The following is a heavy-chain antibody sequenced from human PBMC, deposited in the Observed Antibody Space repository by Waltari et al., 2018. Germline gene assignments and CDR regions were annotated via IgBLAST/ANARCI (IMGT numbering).Heavy chain of an antibody. V-gene: IGHV3-7*01. J-gene: IGHJ4*02. Sequence: EVQLVESGGGLVQPGGSLRLSCAASGFTFSSYWMSWVRQAPGKGLEWGANIKQEGSEKYYVDSVKGRFTISRDNAKNSLYLQMNSLRAEDTAVYYCARAYYGDSTFDYWGQGTLVTVSS. CDR1: GFTFSSYW. CDR2: IKQEGSEK. D-gene: IGHD4-17*01. CDR3: ARAYYGDSTFDY.